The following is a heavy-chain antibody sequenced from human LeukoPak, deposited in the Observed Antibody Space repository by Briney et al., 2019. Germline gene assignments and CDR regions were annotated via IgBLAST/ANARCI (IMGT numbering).Heavy chain of an antibody. CDR3: ARHPSRGVAGTGFDI. V-gene: IGHV4-59*08. CDR2: IYYSGST. CDR1: GGSISSYY. J-gene: IGHJ3*02. Sequence: PSETLSLTCTVSGGSISSYYWSWIRQPPGKGLEWIGYIYYSGSTNYNPSLKSRVTISVDTSKNQFSLKLTSVTAADTAVYYCARHPSRGVAGTGFDIWGQGTMVTVSS. D-gene: IGHD6-19*01.